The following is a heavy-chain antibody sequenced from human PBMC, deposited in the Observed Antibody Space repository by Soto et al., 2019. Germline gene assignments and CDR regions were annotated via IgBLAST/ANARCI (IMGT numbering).Heavy chain of an antibody. V-gene: IGHV4-4*07. CDR1: GASISNYY. CDR2: IYASGTT. CDR3: ARASRSELGTVED. Sequence: XETLSLPCTVSGASISNYYWSWIRQPAGKGLECLGRIYASGTTTYNPSLRSRVTMSVDTSKNQFSLNLNSVTAADTAVYYCARASRSELGTVEDWGQGTLVTVSS. D-gene: IGHD1-1*01. J-gene: IGHJ4*02.